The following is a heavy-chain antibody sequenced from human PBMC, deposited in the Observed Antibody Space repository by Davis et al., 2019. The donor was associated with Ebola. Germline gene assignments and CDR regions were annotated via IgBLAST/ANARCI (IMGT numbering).Heavy chain of an antibody. CDR2: IHPNSGDT. D-gene: IGHD1-1*01. CDR1: GYSFTDYY. Sequence: ASVKVSCKASGYSFTDYYIHWVRQAPGQGLEWMGWIHPNSGDTGYPQKFQGRVTMTRDTFINTAYMEVTRLTSDDTAIYYCAREGHQLESGSYGYWGQGTLVTVSS. J-gene: IGHJ4*02. V-gene: IGHV1-2*02. CDR3: AREGHQLESGSYGY.